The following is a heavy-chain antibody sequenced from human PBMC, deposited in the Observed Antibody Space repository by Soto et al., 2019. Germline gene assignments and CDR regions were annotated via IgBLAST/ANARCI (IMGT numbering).Heavy chain of an antibody. CDR1: GFTFSSYA. V-gene: IGHV3-23*01. CDR2: ISGSGGST. D-gene: IGHD3-22*01. J-gene: IGHJ4*02. Sequence: LRLSCAASGFTFSSYAMSWVRQAPGKGLEWVSAISGSGGSTYYADSVKGRFTISRDNSKNTLYLQMNSLRAEDTAVYYCAKGSAYYYDSSGYSDYWGQGTLVTVSS. CDR3: AKGSAYYYDSSGYSDY.